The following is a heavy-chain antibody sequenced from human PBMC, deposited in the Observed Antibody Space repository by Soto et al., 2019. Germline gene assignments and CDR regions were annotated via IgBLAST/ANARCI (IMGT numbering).Heavy chain of an antibody. J-gene: IGHJ6*03. CDR3: ARVVLRFLEWLPDYYYCMDV. CDR2: MNPNSGNT. Sequence: ASVKVSCKASGYTFTSYDINWVRQATGQGLEWMGWMNPNSGNTGYAQKFQGRVTMTRNTSISTAYMELSSLRSEDTAVYYCARVVLRFLEWLPDYYYCMDVWGKGTTVTVSS. CDR1: GYTFTSYD. V-gene: IGHV1-8*01. D-gene: IGHD3-3*01.